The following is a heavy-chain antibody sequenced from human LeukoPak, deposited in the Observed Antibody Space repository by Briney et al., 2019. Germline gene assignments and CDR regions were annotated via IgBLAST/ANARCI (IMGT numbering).Heavy chain of an antibody. CDR3: AKPYSSSWYEPFDI. CDR2: ISGSGNT. J-gene: IGHJ3*02. V-gene: IGHV3-23*01. D-gene: IGHD6-13*01. Sequence: PGRSLRLSCAASGFTFSGYAMSWVRQAPGKGLEWVSVISGSGNTYYADSVKGRFTISRDNSKNTLYLQMNSLRAEDTAVYYCAKPYSSSWYEPFDIWGQGTMVTVSS. CDR1: GFTFSGYA.